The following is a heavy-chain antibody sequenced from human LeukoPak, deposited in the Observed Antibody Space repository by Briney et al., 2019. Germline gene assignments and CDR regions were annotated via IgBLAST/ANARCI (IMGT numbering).Heavy chain of an antibody. V-gene: IGHV1-18*01. Sequence: ASVKVSCKASGYTFTSYGISWVRQAPGQGLEGMGWISAYNGSTNYAQKLQGRVTMTRDTSTSTVYMELSSLRSEDTAVDYCARDHGSAYYRAPRHWGQGTLVTVSS. CDR2: ISAYNGST. J-gene: IGHJ4*02. CDR1: GYTFTSYG. CDR3: ARDHGSAYYRAPRH. D-gene: IGHD3-10*01.